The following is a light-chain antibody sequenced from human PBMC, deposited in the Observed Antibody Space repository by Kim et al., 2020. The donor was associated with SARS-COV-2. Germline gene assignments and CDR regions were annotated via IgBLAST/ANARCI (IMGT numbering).Light chain of an antibody. J-gene: IGKJ4*01. Sequence: EIVLTQSPATLSLSPGERATLSCRASQSVDSYLAWYQQTPGQPPRLLIYEASRRATGIPTRFSGSGSGTDFTLTISSLEPEDFAVYYCHHRRNVPPTFGGGTKVDIK. CDR1: QSVDSY. CDR2: EAS. V-gene: IGKV3-11*01. CDR3: HHRRNVPPT.